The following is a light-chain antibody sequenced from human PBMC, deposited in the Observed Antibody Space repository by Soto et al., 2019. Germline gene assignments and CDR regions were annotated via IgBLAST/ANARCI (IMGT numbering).Light chain of an antibody. CDR3: QQYNDWPLYT. V-gene: IGKV3-15*01. Sequence: EIVMTQSPTIVSVSPGERATLSCRASQSVNSNLAWYQQKPGQAPRLLISGASTRAPGIAARFSGSGSGTNFTLSISGLQSEDFAVYYCQQYNDWPLYTFGQGTKLDIK. J-gene: IGKJ2*01. CDR1: QSVNSN. CDR2: GAS.